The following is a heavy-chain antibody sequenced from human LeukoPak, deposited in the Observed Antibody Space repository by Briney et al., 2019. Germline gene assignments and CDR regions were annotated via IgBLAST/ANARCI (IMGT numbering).Heavy chain of an antibody. J-gene: IGHJ4*02. CDR2: ISGSGGST. V-gene: IGHV3-23*01. D-gene: IGHD2-2*01. Sequence: PGGSLRLSCAASGFTFSSYAMSWVRQAPGKGLEWVSAISGSGGSTYYADSVKGRFTISRDNSKNTLYLQMNSLGAEDTAVYYCAKDPKGPAAISYFDYWGQGTLVTVSS. CDR3: AKDPKGPAAISYFDY. CDR1: GFTFSSYA.